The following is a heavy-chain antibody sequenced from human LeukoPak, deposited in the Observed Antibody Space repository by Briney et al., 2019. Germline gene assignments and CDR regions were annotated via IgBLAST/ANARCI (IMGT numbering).Heavy chain of an antibody. CDR2: IYYSGST. V-gene: IGHV4-30-4*01. D-gene: IGHD3-22*01. CDR1: GGSISSGYYY. CDR3: ARRDSSGYLNWFDG. Sequence: PSETLSLTCTVSGGSISSGYYYWSWIRPPPGEGLDWIVYIYYSGSTYYNPSLKSRVTISVDTSKKQFSLKLSSVTAADTAVYYCARRDSSGYLNWFDGRGQGALVTV. J-gene: IGHJ5*02.